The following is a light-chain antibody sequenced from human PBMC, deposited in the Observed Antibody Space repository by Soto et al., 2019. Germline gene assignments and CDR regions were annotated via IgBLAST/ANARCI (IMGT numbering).Light chain of an antibody. V-gene: IGLV1-47*02. J-gene: IGLJ2*01. Sequence: QSVLTQPPSASGPPGQRVTISCSGSSSNIGNNYVYWYLQLPGTAPKLLIYSNNRRPSGVPDRISGSKSGTSASLAISGLRSEDEADYYCASWDDSLSGPLFGGGTKLTVL. CDR1: SSNIGNNY. CDR2: SNN. CDR3: ASWDDSLSGPL.